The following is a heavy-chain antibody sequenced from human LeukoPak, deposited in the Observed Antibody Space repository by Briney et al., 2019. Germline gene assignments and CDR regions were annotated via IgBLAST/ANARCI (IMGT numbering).Heavy chain of an antibody. J-gene: IGHJ3*02. CDR1: GYTLTELS. D-gene: IGHD6-13*01. CDR2: FDPEDGET. V-gene: IGHV1-24*01. Sequence: GASVKVSCKVSGYTLTELSMHWVRQAPGKGLEWMGGFDPEDGETIYAQKFQGRVTMTEDTSTDTAYMELSSLRSEDTAVYYCATLVNVLYSSSWYRAFDIWGQGTMVTVSS. CDR3: ATLVNVLYSSSWYRAFDI.